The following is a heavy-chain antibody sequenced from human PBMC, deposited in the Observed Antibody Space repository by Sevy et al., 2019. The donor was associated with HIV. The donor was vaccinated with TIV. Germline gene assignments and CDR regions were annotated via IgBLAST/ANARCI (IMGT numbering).Heavy chain of an antibody. Sequence: ASVKVSCKASGYTFTGYYVHWVRQAPGQGLEWMGWINPNNGGTYFAMKFQDSVTLTSDTSVNTAYMELRSLTFDDTTIYYCARMGDYSDSSGYYPLKFWGQGTLVTVSS. CDR1: GYTFTGYY. V-gene: IGHV1-2*02. D-gene: IGHD3-22*01. CDR3: ARMGDYSDSSGYYPLKF. J-gene: IGHJ4*02. CDR2: INPNNGGT.